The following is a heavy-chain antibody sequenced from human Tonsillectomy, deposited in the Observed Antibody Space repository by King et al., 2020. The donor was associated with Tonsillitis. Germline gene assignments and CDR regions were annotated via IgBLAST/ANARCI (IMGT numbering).Heavy chain of an antibody. D-gene: IGHD3-10*01. V-gene: IGHV3-30*18. CDR3: AKVRGHNFRDYMGV. J-gene: IGHJ6*03. CDR1: GFTFGNHG. Sequence: EQLVQSGGGVVQPGRSLRLSCEAYGFTFGNHGMHWVRQAPGKGLEWVAVITDDGDDRFYVDSVKGRFIISRDNSKNTVYLEMNSLSAEDTAVYYCAKVRGHNFRDYMGVWGRGTTVAFSS. CDR2: ITDDGDDR.